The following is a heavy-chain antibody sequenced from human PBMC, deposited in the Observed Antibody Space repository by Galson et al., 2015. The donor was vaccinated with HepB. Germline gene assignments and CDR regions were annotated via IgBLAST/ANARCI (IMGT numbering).Heavy chain of an antibody. D-gene: IGHD2-15*01. Sequence: LSCAASGLRFSGSGMHWVRQAPGKGLEWVAVIQYDGSNKVYADSVKGRFTISRDNSKNTLYLEMNSLRAEDTAVYYCAREGSRIVFHAFDTWGQGTMVTVSS. V-gene: IGHV3-33*01. CDR3: AREGSRIVFHAFDT. J-gene: IGHJ3*02. CDR1: GLRFSGSG. CDR2: IQYDGSNK.